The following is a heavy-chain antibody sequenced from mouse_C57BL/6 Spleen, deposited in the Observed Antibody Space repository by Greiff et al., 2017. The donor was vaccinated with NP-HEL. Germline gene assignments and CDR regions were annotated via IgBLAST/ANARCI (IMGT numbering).Heavy chain of an antibody. CDR3: ARSLEPYAMDY. Sequence: EVQLVESEGGLVQPGSSMKLSCTASGFTFSDYYMAWVRQVPEKGLEWVANINYDGSSTYYLDSLKSRFIISRDNAKNILYLQMSSLKSEDTATYYCARSLEPYAMDYWGQGTSVTVSS. J-gene: IGHJ4*01. D-gene: IGHD6-2*01. CDR1: GFTFSDYY. V-gene: IGHV5-16*01. CDR2: INYDGSST.